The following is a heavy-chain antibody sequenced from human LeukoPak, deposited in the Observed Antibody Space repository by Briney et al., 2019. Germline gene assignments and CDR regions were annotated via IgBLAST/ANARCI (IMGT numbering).Heavy chain of an antibody. CDR1: GFIFSNYA. CDR2: ISGSGVST. Sequence: GGSLRLSCAASGFIFSNYAMSWVRQTPGKGLEWVSGISGSGVSTYYADSVKGRFTISRDNSKNTLYLQMNSLRAEDTAVYYCAKAPPGIAVAGLDYWGQGTLVTVSS. V-gene: IGHV3-23*01. J-gene: IGHJ4*02. D-gene: IGHD6-19*01. CDR3: AKAPPGIAVAGLDY.